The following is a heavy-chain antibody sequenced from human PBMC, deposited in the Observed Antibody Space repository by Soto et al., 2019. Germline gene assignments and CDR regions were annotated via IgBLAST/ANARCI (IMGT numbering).Heavy chain of an antibody. CDR2: INHSGST. D-gene: IGHD3-3*01. CDR1: GGSFSGYY. CDR3: ARGYGITIFLVGIRGDNNNIDD. J-gene: IGHJ4*02. Sequence: PSDTLSLTCAVYGGSFSGYYWSWIRQPPGKGLEWIGEINHSGSTNYNPSLKSRVTISVDTSKNQFSLKLSSVTAADTAVYYCARGYGITIFLVGIRGDNNNIDDWGQGTLVTGSS. V-gene: IGHV4-34*01.